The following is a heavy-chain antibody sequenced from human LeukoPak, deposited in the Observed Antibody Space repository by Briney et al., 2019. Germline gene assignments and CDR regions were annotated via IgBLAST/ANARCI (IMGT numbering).Heavy chain of an antibody. CDR1: GGSISRYQ. Sequence: PSETLSLTCTVSGGSISRYQWGWLRQSPEKKLGWIGHISHSGSTNYNPPLKSRVSISIDTSKTQFSLKLSSVTAADTAVYYCAQVRPPSGSGWYGGDDYWGQGILVTVSS. CDR3: AQVRPPSGSGWYGGDDY. J-gene: IGHJ4*02. D-gene: IGHD6-19*01. CDR2: ISHSGST. V-gene: IGHV4-59*13.